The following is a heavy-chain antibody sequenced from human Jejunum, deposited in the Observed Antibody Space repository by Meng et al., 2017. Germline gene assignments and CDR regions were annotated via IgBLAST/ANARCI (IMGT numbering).Heavy chain of an antibody. V-gene: IGHV4-34*01. CDR2: INDSGST. D-gene: IGHD4-11*01. Sequence: QVKLQQWGAGLLKPSETLSLTCAVYGGSISDYYWTWIHQPPGKGLEWIGEINDSGSTNYSPSLKSRVTISVDTSKSQFYLRVSSVTAADTAVYYCARGNEYSNYGADFWGQGTLVTVSS. J-gene: IGHJ4*02. CDR3: ARGNEYSNYGADF. CDR1: GGSISDYY.